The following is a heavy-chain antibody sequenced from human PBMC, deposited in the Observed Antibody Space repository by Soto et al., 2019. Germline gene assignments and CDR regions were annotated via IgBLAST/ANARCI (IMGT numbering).Heavy chain of an antibody. J-gene: IGHJ5*02. CDR3: ARDHPNYYDSNRFDP. CDR1: GFTFSSYA. D-gene: IGHD3-22*01. V-gene: IGHV3-23*01. Sequence: PGGSLRLSCAASGFTFSSYAMSWVRQAPGKGLEWVSAIGGSGGSTYYADSVKGRFTISRDNSKNTLYLQMNSLRAEDTAVYYCARDHPNYYDSNRFDPWGQGTLVTVSS. CDR2: IGGSGGST.